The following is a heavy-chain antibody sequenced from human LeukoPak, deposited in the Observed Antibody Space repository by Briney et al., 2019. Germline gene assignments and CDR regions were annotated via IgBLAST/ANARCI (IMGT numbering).Heavy chain of an antibody. CDR1: GFSFSNHG. V-gene: IGHV3-33*01. J-gene: IGHJ5*02. D-gene: IGHD3-10*01. CDR3: ARDSYQDYYGRFDP. Sequence: GGSLRLSCAASGFSFSNHGMHWVRQAPGKRLEWVAVIWDDGNNKRYANSVNGRFTISRDNSENTLYLQMNGQTAEDTAMYYCARDSYQDYYGRFDPWGQGALVIVSS. CDR2: IWDDGNNK.